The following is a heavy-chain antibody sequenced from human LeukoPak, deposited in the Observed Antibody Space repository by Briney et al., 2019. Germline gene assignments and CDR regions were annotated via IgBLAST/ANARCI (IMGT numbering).Heavy chain of an antibody. V-gene: IGHV4-31*03. J-gene: IGHJ5*02. CDR1: GGSITSGGYY. D-gene: IGHD3-3*01. CDR3: ARRTSTILGQCGGGWFDP. Sequence: PSQTLSLTCTVSGGSITSGGYYWSWIRQHPGKGLEWIGYISDSGSPYYNPSLKSRFTISLDTSKNQFSLKVTSVIGADTALYYCARRTSTILGQCGGGWFDPWGQGTLVTVSS. CDR2: ISDSGSP.